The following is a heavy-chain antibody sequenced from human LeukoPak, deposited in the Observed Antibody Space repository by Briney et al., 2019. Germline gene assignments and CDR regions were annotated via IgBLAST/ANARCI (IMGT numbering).Heavy chain of an antibody. V-gene: IGHV5-10-1*01. CDR3: ARRRGYSYGHSDY. J-gene: IGHJ4*02. CDR2: IDPSDSYT. D-gene: IGHD5-18*01. CDR1: GYSFTSYW. Sequence: GESMRISCKGSGYSFTSYWISWMRQMPGKGKEWMGRIDPSDSYTNYSPSFQGHVTISADKSISTAYLQWSSLKASDPAMYYCARRRGYSYGHSDYWGQGTLVTVSS.